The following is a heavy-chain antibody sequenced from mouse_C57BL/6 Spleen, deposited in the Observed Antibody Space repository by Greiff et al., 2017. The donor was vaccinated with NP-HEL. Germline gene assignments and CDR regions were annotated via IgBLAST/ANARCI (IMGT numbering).Heavy chain of an antibody. CDR3: ARITTVGDWYFDV. J-gene: IGHJ1*03. V-gene: IGHV1-80*01. CDR2: IYPGDGDT. Sequence: QVQLKESGAELVKPGASVKISCKASGYAFSSYWMNWVKQRPGKGLEWIGQIYPGDGDTIYNGKFKGKATLTADKSSSTAYMQLSSLTSEDSAVYCCARITTVGDWYFDVWGTGTTVTVSS. CDR1: GYAFSSYW. D-gene: IGHD1-1*01.